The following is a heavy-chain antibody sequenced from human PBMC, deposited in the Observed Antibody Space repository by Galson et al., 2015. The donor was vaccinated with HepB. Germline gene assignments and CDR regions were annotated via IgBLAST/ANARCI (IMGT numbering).Heavy chain of an antibody. CDR3: VKLFGGYRPI. CDR1: ESSFRSSW. Sequence: SLRLSCAASESSFRSSWMNWVRQAPGKGLEWVASINEDGSEKFHVDSVRGRFTISRDNAKNSLSLQMSSLRAEDTAVYYCVKLFGGYRPIWGQGTLVTVSS. D-gene: IGHD3-10*02. CDR2: INEDGSEK. J-gene: IGHJ4*02. V-gene: IGHV3-7*01.